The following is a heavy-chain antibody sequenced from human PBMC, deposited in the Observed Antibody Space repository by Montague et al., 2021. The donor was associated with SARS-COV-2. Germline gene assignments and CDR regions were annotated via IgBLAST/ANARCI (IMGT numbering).Heavy chain of an antibody. D-gene: IGHD3-10*01. CDR3: ARDLTYGSGRSYYYGMDV. CDR2: IYSGGST. V-gene: IGHV3-53*04. J-gene: IGHJ6*02. CDR1: GFTVSSNY. Sequence: SLRLSCAASGFTVSSNYMSWVRQAPGKGLEWVSVIYSGGSTYYADSVKGRFTISRHNSKNTLYLQMNSLRAEDTVVYYCARDLTYGSGRSYYYGMDVWGQGTTVTVSS.